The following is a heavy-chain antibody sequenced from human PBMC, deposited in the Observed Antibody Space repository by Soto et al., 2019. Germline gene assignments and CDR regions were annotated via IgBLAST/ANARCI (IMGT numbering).Heavy chain of an antibody. J-gene: IGHJ4*02. Sequence: GGSLRLSCAASGLTFSSYAMSWVRQAPGKGLEWVSAISGSGGSTYYADSVKGRFTISRDNSKNTLYLQMNSLRAEDTAVYYCARASSGWVPFDYWGQGTLVTVSS. CDR3: ARASSGWVPFDY. CDR1: GLTFSSYA. V-gene: IGHV3-23*01. D-gene: IGHD6-19*01. CDR2: ISGSGGST.